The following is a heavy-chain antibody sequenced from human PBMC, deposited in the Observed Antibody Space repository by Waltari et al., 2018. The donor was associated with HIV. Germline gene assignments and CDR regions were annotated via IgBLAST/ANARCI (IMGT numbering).Heavy chain of an antibody. D-gene: IGHD6-13*01. J-gene: IGHJ5*02. CDR2: VDPVDAYS. CDR1: GFRFTSYW. V-gene: IGHV5-10-1*01. Sequence: EVQLVQSGAEVKKPGESLRISCKGSGFRFTSYWISWVRQLPGKGLERVGRVDPVDAYSNYSPSFQGHVSISADQSISTAYLQWSSLKASDTAMYYCVRHVGQQRSWGQGTLVTVSS. CDR3: VRHVGQQRS.